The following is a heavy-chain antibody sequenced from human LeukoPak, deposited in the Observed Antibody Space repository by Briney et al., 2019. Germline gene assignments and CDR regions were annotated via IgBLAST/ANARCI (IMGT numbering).Heavy chain of an antibody. J-gene: IGHJ4*02. Sequence: PSETLSLTCTVSGGSISSYYWSWIRQPPGKGLEWIGYIYYSGSTNNNPSLKSRVTISVDTSKNQFSLKLSSVTAADTAVYYCATVGKGIAVAGTWRYFDYWGQGTLVTVSS. D-gene: IGHD6-19*01. V-gene: IGHV4-59*01. CDR3: ATVGKGIAVAGTWRYFDY. CDR1: GGSISSYY. CDR2: IYYSGST.